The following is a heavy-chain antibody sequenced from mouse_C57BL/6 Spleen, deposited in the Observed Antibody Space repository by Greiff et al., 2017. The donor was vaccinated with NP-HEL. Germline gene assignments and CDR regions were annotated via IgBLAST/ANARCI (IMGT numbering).Heavy chain of an antibody. CDR3: ARDAGYGISWFAY. V-gene: IGHV7-1*01. J-gene: IGHJ3*01. D-gene: IGHD2-1*01. CDR2: SRNKANDYTT. CDR1: GFTFSDFY. Sequence: EVKLVESGGGLVQSGRSLRLSCATSGFTFSDFYMAWVRQAPGKGLEWIAASRNKANDYTTEYSASVKGRFIVYRDTNPSIVDLQMKALRAEDTAIYCCARDAGYGISWFAYWGQGTLVTVSA.